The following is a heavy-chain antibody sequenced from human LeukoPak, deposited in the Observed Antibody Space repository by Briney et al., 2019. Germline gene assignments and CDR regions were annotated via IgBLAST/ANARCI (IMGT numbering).Heavy chain of an antibody. CDR2: VDPEDGET. CDR3: ATIEYSSSSTLDY. D-gene: IGHD6-6*01. J-gene: IGHJ4*02. Sequence: GASVKVSCKASGYTLTDYYMHWVQQAPGKGLEWLGRVDPEDGETIYAEKFQGRVTITADTSTDTAYMELSSLRSEDTAVYYCATIEYSSSSTLDYWGQGTLVTVSS. CDR1: GYTLTDYY. V-gene: IGHV1-69-2*01.